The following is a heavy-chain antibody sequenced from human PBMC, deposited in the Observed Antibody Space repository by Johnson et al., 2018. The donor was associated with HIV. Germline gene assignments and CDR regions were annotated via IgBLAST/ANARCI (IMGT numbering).Heavy chain of an antibody. V-gene: IGHV3-23*01. Sequence: EVQLLESGGGLVQPGGSLRLSCAASGFTFSTWAMSWVRQAPGKGLEWVSVISGSGDITYYADSVKGRFTISRDNSKNTLYLQMNSLRAEDTAVYYCAKSSVTDAFDIWGQGTMVTVSS. CDR1: GFTFSTWA. J-gene: IGHJ3*02. CDR2: ISGSGDIT. CDR3: AKSSVTDAFDI. D-gene: IGHD6-19*01.